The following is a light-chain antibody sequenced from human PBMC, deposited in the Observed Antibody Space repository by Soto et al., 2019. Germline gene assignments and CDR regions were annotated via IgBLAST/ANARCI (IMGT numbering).Light chain of an antibody. CDR2: GAS. Sequence: EIVMAQSPATLSVSPGVRATLSCRASQSVSSNLAWYQQKPGQAPRLLIYGASTRATGIPARFSGSGFGTEFTLTISSLQSEDFAIYYCQHYNNWPPWTFGQGTKVEIK. J-gene: IGKJ1*01. CDR1: QSVSSN. V-gene: IGKV3-15*01. CDR3: QHYNNWPPWT.